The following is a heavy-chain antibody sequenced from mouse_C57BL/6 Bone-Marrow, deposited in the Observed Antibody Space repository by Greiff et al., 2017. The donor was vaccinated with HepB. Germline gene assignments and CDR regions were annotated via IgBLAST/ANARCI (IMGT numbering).Heavy chain of an antibody. D-gene: IGHD2-4*01. V-gene: IGHV1-55*01. Sequence: QVQLQQSGAELVKPGASVKMSCKASGYTFTSYWITWVKQRPGQGLEWIGDIYPGSGSTNYNEKFKSKATLTVDTSSSTAYMQLSSLTSEDSAVYYCAREDDYGAWFAYRGPGTLVTASA. J-gene: IGHJ3*01. CDR3: AREDDYGAWFAY. CDR1: GYTFTSYW. CDR2: IYPGSGST.